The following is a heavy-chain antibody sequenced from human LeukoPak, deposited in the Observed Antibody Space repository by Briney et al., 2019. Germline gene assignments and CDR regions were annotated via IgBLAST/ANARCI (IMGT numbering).Heavy chain of an antibody. CDR2: IRYDGSNK. CDR3: AKEGLLWFGKLFLDY. J-gene: IGHJ4*02. D-gene: IGHD3-10*01. CDR1: GFTFSDYG. Sequence: GGSLRLSCVASGFTFSDYGIHWVRQAPGKGLEWVAFIRYDGSNKYYADSVKGRFTISRDNSKNTLYLQMNSLRAEDTAVYYCAKEGLLWFGKLFLDYWGQGTLVTVSS. V-gene: IGHV3-30*02.